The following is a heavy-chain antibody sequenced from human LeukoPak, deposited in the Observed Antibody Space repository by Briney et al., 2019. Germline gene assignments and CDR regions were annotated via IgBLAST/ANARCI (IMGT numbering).Heavy chain of an antibody. CDR3: ARPSYYYDSSGYQAGFDP. D-gene: IGHD3-22*01. CDR2: ISAYNSNT. J-gene: IGHJ5*02. CDR1: GYTFTSYG. Sequence: ASVKVSCKASGYTFTSYGISWVRQAPGQGLAWMGWISAYNSNTNYAQKLQGRVTMTTDTSTSTAYMELRSLRSDDTAVYYCARPSYYYDSSGYQAGFDPWGQGTLVTVSS. V-gene: IGHV1-18*01.